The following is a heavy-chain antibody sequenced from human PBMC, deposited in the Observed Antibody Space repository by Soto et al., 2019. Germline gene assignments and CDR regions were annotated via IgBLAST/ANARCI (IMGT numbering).Heavy chain of an antibody. CDR3: TRRYNWNDYYFDP. CDR1: GGSIRVQSYY. V-gene: IGHV4-39*01. D-gene: IGHD1-20*01. J-gene: IGHJ5*02. CDR2: SYYSGTS. Sequence: SETLSLTCTVSGGSIRVQSYYWTWIRQTPGKGLEWVGSSYYSGTSYFNPALKGRVTISVDTSTNQFSLRLTSVTAADTAVYYCTRRYNWNDYYFDPCDQRTLVTVSS.